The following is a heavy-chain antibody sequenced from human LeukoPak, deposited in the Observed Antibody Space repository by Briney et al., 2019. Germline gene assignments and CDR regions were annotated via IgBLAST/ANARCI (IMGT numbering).Heavy chain of an antibody. CDR3: AKGGYYDYVWGSYNPFDY. CDR1: GFTFSGHW. D-gene: IGHD3-16*01. J-gene: IGHJ4*02. CDR2: INERGTDS. V-gene: IGHV3-74*03. Sequence: GGSLRLSCTASGFTFSGHWIHWVRQPPGMGLVWVSRINERGTDSMYAESVKGRFTISRDNAKNTVYLQMNSLRAEDTAVYYCAKGGYYDYVWGSYNPFDYWGQGTLVTVSS.